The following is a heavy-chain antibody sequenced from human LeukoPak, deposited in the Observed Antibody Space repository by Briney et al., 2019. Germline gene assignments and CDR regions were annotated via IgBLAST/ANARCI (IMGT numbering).Heavy chain of an antibody. D-gene: IGHD6-19*01. CDR2: ISASGGST. J-gene: IGHJ4*02. CDR3: AKDLYSSGWYVFGY. Sequence: GGSLRLSCAASGFTFSSYGMSWVRQAPGKGLEWVSAISASGGSTYYADSVKGRFTISRDNSKNTLYLQMNSLRAEDTAVYYCAKDLYSSGWYVFGYWGQGTLVTVSS. CDR1: GFTFSSYG. V-gene: IGHV3-23*01.